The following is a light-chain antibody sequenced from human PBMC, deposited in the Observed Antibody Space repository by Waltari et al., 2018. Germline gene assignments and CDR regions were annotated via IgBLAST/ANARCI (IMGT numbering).Light chain of an antibody. CDR3: QNHERLPAT. V-gene: IGKV3-20*01. J-gene: IGKJ1*01. Sequence: EPVLTQSPGTLSLSPGETATLSCRASQSIGRYLVWYQQKSGQAPRLLIYGASTRATGVPDRFSGSGSGTDFSLTISRLEAEDFAVYYCQNHERLPATFGQGTKVEIK. CDR1: QSIGRY. CDR2: GAS.